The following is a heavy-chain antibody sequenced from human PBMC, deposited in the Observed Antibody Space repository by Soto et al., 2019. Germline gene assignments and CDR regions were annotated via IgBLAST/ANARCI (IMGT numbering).Heavy chain of an antibody. J-gene: IGHJ4*02. D-gene: IGHD3-10*01. V-gene: IGHV1-18*01. Sequence: QVQLVQSGAEVKKPGASVKVSCKASGYTFTSSGISWVRQAPGQGLEWMGWISAYNGNTNYPQKHQGRVTITTDTSTSTAYMELSSLRSDDTAVSYCARDAPPFGYWGQGTLVTVSS. CDR3: ARDAPPFGY. CDR2: ISAYNGNT. CDR1: GYTFTSSG.